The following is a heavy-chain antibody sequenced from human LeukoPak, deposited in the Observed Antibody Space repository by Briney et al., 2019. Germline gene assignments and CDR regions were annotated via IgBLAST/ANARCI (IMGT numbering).Heavy chain of an antibody. J-gene: IGHJ6*03. CDR3: ARDFKDIVVVPAAPGPYYYYYMDV. CDR1: GFTFSSYG. CDR2: IWYDGSNE. V-gene: IGHV3-33*01. Sequence: PGRSLRLSCAASGFTFSSYGMHWVRQAPGKGLEWVAVIWYDGSNEYYADSVKGRFTISRDNSKNTLYLQMNSLRAEDTAVYYCARDFKDIVVVPAAPGPYYYYYMDVWGKGTTVTVSS. D-gene: IGHD2-2*01.